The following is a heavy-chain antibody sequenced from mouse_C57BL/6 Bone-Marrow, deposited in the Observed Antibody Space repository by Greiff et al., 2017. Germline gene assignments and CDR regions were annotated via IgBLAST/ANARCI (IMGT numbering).Heavy chain of an antibody. Sequence: QVQLKQSGPELVKPGASVKISCKASGYAFSSSWMNWVKQRPGKGLEWIGRIYPGDGDTNYNGKFKGKATLTADKSSSTAYMQLSSLTSEDSAVYFCARRAPYYYGSSFLFYAMDYWGQGTSVTVSS. CDR3: ARRAPYYYGSSFLFYAMDY. CDR1: GYAFSSSW. J-gene: IGHJ4*01. D-gene: IGHD1-1*01. CDR2: IYPGDGDT. V-gene: IGHV1-82*01.